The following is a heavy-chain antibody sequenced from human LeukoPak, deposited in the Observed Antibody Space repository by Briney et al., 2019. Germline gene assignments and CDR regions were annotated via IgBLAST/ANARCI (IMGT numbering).Heavy chain of an antibody. D-gene: IGHD2-21*01. CDR1: GFTFSSYW. Sequence: GGSLRLSCAASGFTFSSYWMHWVRQAPEKGLVWVSRINTEGSSTAYADSVEGRFTISRDNAKNTLYLQMNSLRAEDTAVYYCARDGGGWVDIWGQGTMVTVSS. CDR2: INTEGSST. CDR3: ARDGGGWVDI. V-gene: IGHV3-74*01. J-gene: IGHJ3*02.